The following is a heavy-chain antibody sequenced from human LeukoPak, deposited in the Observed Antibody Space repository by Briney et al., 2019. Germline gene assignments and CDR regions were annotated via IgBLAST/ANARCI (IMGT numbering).Heavy chain of an antibody. CDR1: GFTFSSYG. V-gene: IGHV3-33*01. Sequence: GGSLRLSCAASGFTFSSYGMHWVRQAPGKGLEWVAVIWYDGSNKYYADSVKGRFTISRDNSKNTLYLQMNSLRAEDTAVYYCARVDYYDSSGYYDIHYYYYYGMDVWGQGTTVTVSS. CDR2: IWYDGSNK. CDR3: ARVDYYDSSGYYDIHYYYYYGMDV. J-gene: IGHJ6*02. D-gene: IGHD3-22*01.